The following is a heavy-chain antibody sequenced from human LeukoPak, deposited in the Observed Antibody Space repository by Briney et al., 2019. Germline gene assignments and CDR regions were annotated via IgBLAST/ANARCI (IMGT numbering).Heavy chain of an antibody. D-gene: IGHD3-10*01. CDR2: INHSGST. V-gene: IGHV4-34*01. J-gene: IGHJ4*02. CDR1: GGSFSGYY. Sequence: SETLSLTCAVYGGSFSGYYWSWIRQPPGKGLEWIGEINHSGSTNYNPSLKSRVTISVDTSKNQFSLKLSSVTAADTAVYYCVRHSGFSYYYGSGSRYYLDYWGQGTLVTVSS. CDR3: VRHSGFSYYYGSGSRYYLDY.